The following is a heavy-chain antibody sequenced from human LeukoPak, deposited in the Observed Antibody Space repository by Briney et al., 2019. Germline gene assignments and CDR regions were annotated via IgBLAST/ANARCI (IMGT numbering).Heavy chain of an antibody. D-gene: IGHD1-26*01. Sequence: SQTLSLTCTVSGGSISSGGYYWSWIRQPPGKGLEWIGYIYHSGSTYYNPSLKSRVTISVDRSKNQFSLKLSSVTAADTAVYYCASQWGVEVYFDYWGQGTLVTVSS. CDR1: GGSISSGGYY. CDR2: IYHSGST. V-gene: IGHV4-30-2*01. CDR3: ASQWGVEVYFDY. J-gene: IGHJ4*02.